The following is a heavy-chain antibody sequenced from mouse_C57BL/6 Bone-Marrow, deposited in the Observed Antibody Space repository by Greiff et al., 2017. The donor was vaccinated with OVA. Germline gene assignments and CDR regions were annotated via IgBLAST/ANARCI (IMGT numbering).Heavy chain of an antibody. CDR1: GFTFNDYY. CDR3: AYYGGYYWYALDD. V-gene: IGHV14-2*01. CDR2: IYPEDGDT. J-gene: IGHJ4*01. D-gene: IGHD2-3*01. Sequence: VQLQQSGAELVKPGASVKLSCTASGFTFNDYYMHWVKQRPEQGLEWIGRIYPEDGDTNYAPKFKGKATITADTSSNTAYLQLSSLTSDDSAVYYCAYYGGYYWYALDDWGQGTSVTVSS.